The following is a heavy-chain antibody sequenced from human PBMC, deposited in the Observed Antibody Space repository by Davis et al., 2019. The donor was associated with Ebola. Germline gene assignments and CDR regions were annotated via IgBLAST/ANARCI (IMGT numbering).Heavy chain of an antibody. CDR3: ARAPGYYDILTGAYYYYGMDV. CDR1: GFTVSSNY. D-gene: IGHD3-9*01. Sequence: GESLKISCAASGFTVSSNYMSWVRQAPGKGLEWVSVIYSGGSTYYADSVKGRFTISRDNSKNTLYLQMNSLRAEDTAVYYCARAPGYYDILTGAYYYYGMDVWGQGTTVTVSS. J-gene: IGHJ6*02. CDR2: IYSGGST. V-gene: IGHV3-53*01.